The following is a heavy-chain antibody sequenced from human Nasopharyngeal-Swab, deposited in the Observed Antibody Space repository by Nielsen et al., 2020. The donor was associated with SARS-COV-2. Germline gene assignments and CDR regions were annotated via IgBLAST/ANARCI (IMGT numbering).Heavy chain of an antibody. Sequence: GSLRLSCTVSGGSISSYYWSWIRQPPGKGLEWIGYIYYSGSTYYNPSLKSRVTISVDTSKNQFSLKLSSVTAADTAVYYCARAILWFGELFPYFDYWGQGTLVTVSS. CDR2: IYYSGST. J-gene: IGHJ4*02. CDR3: ARAILWFGELFPYFDY. CDR1: GGSISSYY. D-gene: IGHD3-10*01. V-gene: IGHV4-59*12.